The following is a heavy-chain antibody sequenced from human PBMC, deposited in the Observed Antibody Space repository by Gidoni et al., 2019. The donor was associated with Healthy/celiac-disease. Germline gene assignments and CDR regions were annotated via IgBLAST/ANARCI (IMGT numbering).Heavy chain of an antibody. D-gene: IGHD2-8*01. J-gene: IGHJ4*02. V-gene: IGHV2-26*01. CDR2: IFSNDEK. CDR3: ARIGSYYSY. CDR1: GFSLSNARMR. Sequence: QVTFKESGPLLGKPTEALTLTCHVSGFSLSNARMRVSWIRQPPGKALEWLAHIFSNDEKSYSTSLKSMLTISKDTSKSQVVLTMTNMDPVDTATYYCARIGSYYSYWGQGTLVTVSS.